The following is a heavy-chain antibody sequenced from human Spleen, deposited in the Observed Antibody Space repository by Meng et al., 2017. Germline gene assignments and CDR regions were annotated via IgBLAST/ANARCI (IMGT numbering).Heavy chain of an antibody. V-gene: IGHV4-61*05. CDR1: GGSLSSRTYH. J-gene: IGHJ4*02. CDR2: ISYSGST. D-gene: IGHD1-26*01. CDR3: AREASGTYYY. Sequence: QLQLQESGPGLVKPSEILSLTCTVSGGSLSSRTYHWGWIRQPPGKGLEWIGHISYSGSTNYNPSFKSRVTISLDKSKNQFSLKLSSVTAADTAVYYCAREASGTYYYWGQGTLVTVSS.